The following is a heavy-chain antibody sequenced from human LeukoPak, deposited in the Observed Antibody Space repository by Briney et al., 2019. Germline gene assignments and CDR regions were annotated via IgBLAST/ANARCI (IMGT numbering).Heavy chain of an antibody. CDR3: AKDIGYYDSSGCYGCLDY. J-gene: IGHJ4*02. CDR2: ISGDGGST. V-gene: IGHV3-43*02. D-gene: IGHD3-22*01. Sequence: PGGSLRLSCAASGFTFDDYAMHWVRQAPGKGLEWVSLISGDGGSTYYADSVKGRFTISRDNSKNSLYLQMNSLRTEDTALYYCAKDIGYYDSSGCYGCLDYWGQGTLVTVSS. CDR1: GFTFDDYA.